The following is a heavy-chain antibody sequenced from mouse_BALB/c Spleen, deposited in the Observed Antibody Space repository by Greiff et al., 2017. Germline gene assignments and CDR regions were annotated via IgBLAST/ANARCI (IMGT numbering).Heavy chain of an antibody. CDR2: ISSGSSTI. D-gene: IGHD1-1*01. J-gene: IGHJ4*01. CDR3: ARLGLRYAMDY. CDR1: GFTFSSFG. V-gene: IGHV5-17*02. Sequence: DVMLVESGGGLVQPGGSRKLSCAASGFTFSSFGMHWVRQAPEKGLEWVAYISSGSSTIYYADTVKGRFTISRDNPKNTLFLQMTSLRSEDTAMYYCARLGLRYAMDYWGQGTSVTVSS.